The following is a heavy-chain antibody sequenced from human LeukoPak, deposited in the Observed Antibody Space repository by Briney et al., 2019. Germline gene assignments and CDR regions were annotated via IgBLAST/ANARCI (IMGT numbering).Heavy chain of an antibody. Sequence: AGGSLRLSCAASGFTFSSYGMHWVRQAPGRGLEWVAVISYDGSNKYYANSVKGRFTISRDNSKNTLYLQMGSLRAEDMAVYYCARSEQQDFGDYEFDYWGQGTLVIVSS. V-gene: IGHV3-30*03. J-gene: IGHJ4*02. CDR3: ARSEQQDFGDYEFDY. CDR2: ISYDGSNK. D-gene: IGHD4-17*01. CDR1: GFTFSSYG.